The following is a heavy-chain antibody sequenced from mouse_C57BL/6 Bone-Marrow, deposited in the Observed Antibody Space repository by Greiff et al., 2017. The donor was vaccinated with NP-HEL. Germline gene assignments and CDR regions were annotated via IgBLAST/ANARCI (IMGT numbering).Heavy chain of an antibody. Sequence: EVKLEESGPGLVKPSQSLSLTCSVTGYSITSGYYWNWIRQFPGNKLEWMGYISYDGSNNYNPSPKNRISITRDTSKNQFFLKLNSVTTEDTATYYCARRITTVNYYAMDYWGQGTSVTVSS. CDR2: ISYDGSN. D-gene: IGHD1-1*01. V-gene: IGHV3-6*01. CDR1: GYSITSGYY. J-gene: IGHJ4*01. CDR3: ARRITTVNYYAMDY.